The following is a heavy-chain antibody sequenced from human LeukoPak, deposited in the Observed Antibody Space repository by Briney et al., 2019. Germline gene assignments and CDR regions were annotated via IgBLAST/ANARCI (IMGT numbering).Heavy chain of an antibody. Sequence: GSLRLSRAASGFTFSDFYMSWIRQAPGKGLEWVSYISSSGSTIYYADSVKGRFTISRDNAKNSLYLQMNSLRAEDTAVYYCARSAVRWLQSYYYGMDVWGQGTTVTVSS. V-gene: IGHV3-11*01. CDR2: ISSSGSTI. CDR3: ARSAVRWLQSYYYGMDV. D-gene: IGHD5-12*01. CDR1: GFTFSDFY. J-gene: IGHJ6*02.